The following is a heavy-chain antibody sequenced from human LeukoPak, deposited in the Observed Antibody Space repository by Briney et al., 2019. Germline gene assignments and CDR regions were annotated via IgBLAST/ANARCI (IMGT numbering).Heavy chain of an antibody. CDR1: GFTLSSFG. CDR3: AKTGYGSGSYFLFDY. Sequence: GGSLRLSCAASGFTLSSFGMTWVRLASGKRLEWVSSITGAGGGTLYADSVKGRVTISRDNSKNTLYLQMNSLRAEDTAVYYCAKTGYGSGSYFLFDYWGQGTPVTVSS. J-gene: IGHJ4*02. CDR2: ITGAGGGT. D-gene: IGHD3-10*01. V-gene: IGHV3-23*01.